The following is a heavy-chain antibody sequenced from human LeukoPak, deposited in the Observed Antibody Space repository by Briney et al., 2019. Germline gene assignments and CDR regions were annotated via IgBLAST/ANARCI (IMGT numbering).Heavy chain of an antibody. CDR2: MNPNSGNT. D-gene: IGHD6-19*01. J-gene: IGHJ6*03. CDR3: ARPSSGWYGDKYYYYYMDV. CDR1: GYTFTNYD. Sequence: GASVKVSCKASGYTFTNYDINWVRQATGQGLEWMGWMNPNSGNTGYAQKFQGRVTITRNTSISTAYMELNSLKSEDTAVYYCARPSSGWYGDKYYYYYMDVWGKGTTVTVSS. V-gene: IGHV1-8*03.